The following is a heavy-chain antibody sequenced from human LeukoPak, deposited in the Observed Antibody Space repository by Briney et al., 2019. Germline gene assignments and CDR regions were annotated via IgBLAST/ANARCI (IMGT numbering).Heavy chain of an antibody. Sequence: SETLSLTCTVSGRSISSSSYYWGWIRQPPGKGLEWFGSIYYSRTTYYNPSLRSRVTMSVDTSKNQFSLRLSSVTAADTAVYYCARSALDTSGSYYIPQPFDYWGQGTLVTVPS. J-gene: IGHJ4*02. D-gene: IGHD3-10*01. CDR2: IYYSRTT. V-gene: IGHV4-39*07. CDR1: GRSISSSSYY. CDR3: ARSALDTSGSYYIPQPFDY.